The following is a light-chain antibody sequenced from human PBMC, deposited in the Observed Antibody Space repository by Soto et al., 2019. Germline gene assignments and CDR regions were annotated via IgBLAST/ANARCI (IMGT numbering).Light chain of an antibody. J-gene: IGLJ3*02. Sequence: QSALTQPPSASGSPGQSVTISCTGTSSDVGGYNYVSWYQQHPGKAPKLMIYEVSKRPSGVPDRFSGSKAGNTASLTVSGLQSEDEADYYYSSYAGSNNWVFVGGTKDTVL. CDR1: SSDVGGYNY. CDR2: EVS. CDR3: SSYAGSNNWV. V-gene: IGLV2-8*01.